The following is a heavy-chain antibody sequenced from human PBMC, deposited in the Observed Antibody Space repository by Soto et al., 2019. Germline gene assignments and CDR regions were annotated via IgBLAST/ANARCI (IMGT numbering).Heavy chain of an antibody. CDR3: AKTAAGGKNYYGMDD. J-gene: IGHJ6*02. D-gene: IGHD6-13*01. CDR2: IYPGDSDT. CDR1: GYSFTSYW. Sequence: GESLKISCKGSGYSFTSYWIGWARQMPGKGLEWMGIIYPGDSDTGYSPSFQGQVTISADKSISTAYLQWSSLKASDTAMYYCAKTAAGGKNYYGMDDWGQGTTVTVSS. V-gene: IGHV5-51*01.